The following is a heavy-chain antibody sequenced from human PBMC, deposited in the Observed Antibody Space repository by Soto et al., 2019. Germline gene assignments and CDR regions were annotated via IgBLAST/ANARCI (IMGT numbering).Heavy chain of an antibody. V-gene: IGHV3-23*01. CDR2: ISGSGGST. D-gene: IGHD3-22*01. Sequence: GESLKISCAASGFTFSSYAMSWVRQAPWKGLEWVSAISGSGGSTYYADSVKGRFTISRDNSKNTLYLQMNSLRAEDTAVYYCAKDEYYDSSGYYGFDFGYWGQGTLVTVSS. J-gene: IGHJ4*02. CDR1: GFTFSSYA. CDR3: AKDEYYDSSGYYGFDFGY.